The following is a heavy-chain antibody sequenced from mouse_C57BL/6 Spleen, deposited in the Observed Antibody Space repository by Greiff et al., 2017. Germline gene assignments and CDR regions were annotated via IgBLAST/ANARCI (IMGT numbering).Heavy chain of an antibody. J-gene: IGHJ2*01. CDR1: GYTFTSYT. CDR3: ARKAGLIHYFDY. CDR2: INPSSGYT. D-gene: IGHD3-1*01. Sequence: QVQLQQSGAELARPGASVKMSCKASGYTFTSYTMHWVKQRPGQGLEWIGYINPSSGYTKYNQKFKDKAKLTADKSSSTAYMQLSSLTSEDSAVYYCARKAGLIHYFDYWGQGTTLTVSS. V-gene: IGHV1-4*01.